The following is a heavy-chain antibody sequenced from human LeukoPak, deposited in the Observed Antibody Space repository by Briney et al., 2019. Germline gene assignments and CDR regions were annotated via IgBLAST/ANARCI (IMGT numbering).Heavy chain of an antibody. V-gene: IGHV4-59*01. CDR1: GGSISNYY. Sequence: SETLSLTCTVSGGSISNYYWSWIRQPPGKGLEWIGYIYYSGSTNYNPSLKSRVTISGDRSKNQFSLKLSSVTAADTAVYYYARENAYCGGDCYRKYYFDYWGQGTLVTVSS. J-gene: IGHJ4*02. CDR3: ARENAYCGGDCYRKYYFDY. D-gene: IGHD2-21*01. CDR2: IYYSGST.